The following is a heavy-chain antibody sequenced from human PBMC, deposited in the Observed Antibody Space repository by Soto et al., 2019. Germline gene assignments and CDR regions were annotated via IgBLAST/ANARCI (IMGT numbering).Heavy chain of an antibody. CDR3: AATRLGY. CDR2: IYSGGST. CDR1: GFNVSSNY. D-gene: IGHD5-12*01. V-gene: IGHV3-53*04. J-gene: IGHJ4*02. Sequence: EVQLVESGGGLVQPGGSLRLSCAASGFNVSSNYMSWVRQAPGKGLEWVSVIYSGGSTYYAYSVKGRFTISRHNSKNTLYLQINSLSAEDTAVYYCAATRLGYWGQGTLVTVSS.